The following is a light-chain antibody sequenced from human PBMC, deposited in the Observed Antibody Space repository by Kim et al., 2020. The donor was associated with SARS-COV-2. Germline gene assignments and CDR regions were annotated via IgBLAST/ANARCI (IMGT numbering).Light chain of an antibody. Sequence: ASVGDSVTSTCRAAESVSINLNWYQQRPGKAPRLLIYGASTLQSGVPSRFSGSGSGTGFTLTISSLQPEDFAIYYCQQTFSTHYSFGQGTKLEI. CDR2: GAS. V-gene: IGKV1-39*01. CDR3: QQTFSTHYS. J-gene: IGKJ2*03. CDR1: ESVSIN.